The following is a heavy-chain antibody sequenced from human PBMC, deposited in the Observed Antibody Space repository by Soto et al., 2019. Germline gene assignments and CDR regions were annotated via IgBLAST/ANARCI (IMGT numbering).Heavy chain of an antibody. J-gene: IGHJ4*02. CDR1: GYTFTGYY. Sequence: ASVKVSCKASGYTFTGYYMHWVRQAPGQGLEWMGWINPNSGGTNYAQKFQGRVTMTRDTSISTAYMELSRLRSDDTAVYYCERYCSSNSCSNVGLYDYWGQGTLVTVSS. V-gene: IGHV1-2*02. D-gene: IGHD2-2*01. CDR2: INPNSGGT. CDR3: ERYCSSNSCSNVGLYDY.